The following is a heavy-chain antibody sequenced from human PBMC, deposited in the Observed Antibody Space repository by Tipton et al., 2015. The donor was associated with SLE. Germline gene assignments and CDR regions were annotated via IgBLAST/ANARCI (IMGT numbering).Heavy chain of an antibody. CDR3: ARFGTTLSPFYYYMDV. CDR1: GFTLSDYY. CDR2: ISSSGSS. V-gene: IGHV3-11*01. Sequence: GSLRLSCAASGFTLSDYYMNWIRQAPGKGLEWISYISSSGSSNFADSVKGRFTISRDNAKNSLFLQMNSLRAEDTAVYYCARFGTTLSPFYYYMDVWGTGTTVTVSS. J-gene: IGHJ6*03. D-gene: IGHD1-14*01.